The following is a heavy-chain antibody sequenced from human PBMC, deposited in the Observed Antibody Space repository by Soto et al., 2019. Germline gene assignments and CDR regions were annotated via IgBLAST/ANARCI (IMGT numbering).Heavy chain of an antibody. Sequence: QVQLQQWGAGLLKPSETLSLTCAVYGGSFSGYYWSWIRQPPGKGLEWIGEINHSGSTNYNPSLKSRVTISVDTSKNQFSLKLSSVTAADTAVYYCARALRNSNYVSFNWFDPWGQGTLVTVSS. CDR1: GGSFSGYY. CDR2: INHSGST. V-gene: IGHV4-34*01. D-gene: IGHD4-4*01. CDR3: ARALRNSNYVSFNWFDP. J-gene: IGHJ5*02.